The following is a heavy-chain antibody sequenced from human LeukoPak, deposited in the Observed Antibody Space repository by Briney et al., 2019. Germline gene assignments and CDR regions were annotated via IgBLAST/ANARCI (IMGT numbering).Heavy chain of an antibody. J-gene: IGHJ4*02. V-gene: IGHV3-48*03. Sequence: GGSLRLSCAASGFTFSIYEMNWVRQAPGKGLEWVSYISSSSSTIYYADSVKGRFTISRDNAKKSLYLQMNSLRAEDTAVYYCARDQSIAGPTTADYWGQGTLVTVSS. D-gene: IGHD1-26*01. CDR1: GFTFSIYE. CDR2: ISSSSSTI. CDR3: ARDQSIAGPTTADY.